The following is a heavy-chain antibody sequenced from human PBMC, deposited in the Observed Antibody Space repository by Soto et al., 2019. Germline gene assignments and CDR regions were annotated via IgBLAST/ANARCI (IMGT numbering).Heavy chain of an antibody. Sequence: SETLSLTCAFSSGSISCGNWRRLVRQPPGKGLEWMGEIYHSGSTNYNPSLKSRVTISVDKSKTQFYLKLSSVTAADTAVYFCARVGSGSYYGTALDYWGQGTLVIVSS. J-gene: IGHJ4*02. CDR1: SGSISCGNW. V-gene: IGHV4-4*02. CDR2: IYHSGST. D-gene: IGHD3-10*01. CDR3: ARVGSGSYYGTALDY.